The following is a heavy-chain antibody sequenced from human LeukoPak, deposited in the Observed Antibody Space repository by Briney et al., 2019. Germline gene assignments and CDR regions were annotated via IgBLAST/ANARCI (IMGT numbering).Heavy chain of an antibody. CDR2: IDTAGDT. CDR3: AKAAISDAGYSSTWYFTD. D-gene: IGHD6-13*01. J-gene: IGHJ4*02. Sequence: PGGSLRLSCAASGFTFTSYWMHWVRQATGKGLEWVSAIDTAGDTYYPGSVKGRFTISRENAKNSLYLQMNSLRAGDTAVYYCAKAAISDAGYSSTWYFTDWGQGTLVTVSS. CDR1: GFTFTSYW. V-gene: IGHV3-13*04.